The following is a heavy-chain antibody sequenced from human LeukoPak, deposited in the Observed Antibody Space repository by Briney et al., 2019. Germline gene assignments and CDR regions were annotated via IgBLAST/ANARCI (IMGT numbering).Heavy chain of an antibody. CDR1: GFTFSGSA. CDR2: IRSKANSYAT. CDR3: TSLAAAGTGLI. Sequence: PGGSLRLPCAASGFTFSGSAMHWVRQACGKGLEWVGRIRSKANSYATAYAASVKGRFTISRDDSKNTAYLQMNSLKTEDTAVYYCTSLAAAGTGLIWGQGTLVTVSS. J-gene: IGHJ4*02. V-gene: IGHV3-73*01. D-gene: IGHD6-13*01.